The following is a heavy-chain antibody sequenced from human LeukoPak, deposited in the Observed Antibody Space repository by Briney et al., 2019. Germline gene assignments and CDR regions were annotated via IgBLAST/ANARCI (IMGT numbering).Heavy chain of an antibody. CDR1: GFTFSSYG. D-gene: IGHD1-26*01. CDR2: IRYDGSNK. Sequence: PGRSLRLSCAASGFTFSSYGMHWVRQAPGKGLEWVAFIRYDGSNKYYADSVKGRFTISRDNSKNTLYLQMNSLRAEDTAVYYCAKDFRIVGATPFDYWGQGTLVTVSS. CDR3: AKDFRIVGATPFDY. V-gene: IGHV3-30*02. J-gene: IGHJ4*02.